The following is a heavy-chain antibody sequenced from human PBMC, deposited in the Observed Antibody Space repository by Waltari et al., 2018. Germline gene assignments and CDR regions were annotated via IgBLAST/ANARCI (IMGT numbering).Heavy chain of an antibody. CDR2: ISSGGKTI. CDR1: GFTFSATS. Sequence: EVQLVESGGGLIQRGGSLGVSCLVSGFTFSATSVNWVREAAGKGLEWVSFISSGGKTIYYADSVKGRFTISRDNAKNSLFLQMNSLRDEDTAVYYCARGITLDVWGQGTTVTVSS. J-gene: IGHJ6*02. V-gene: IGHV3-48*02. CDR3: ARGITLDV.